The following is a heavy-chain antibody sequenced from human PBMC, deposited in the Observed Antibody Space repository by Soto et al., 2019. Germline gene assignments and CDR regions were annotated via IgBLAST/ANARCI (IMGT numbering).Heavy chain of an antibody. J-gene: IGHJ3*02. CDR3: ASTRRPNYYDAFDI. V-gene: IGHV3-13*01. CDR1: GFTFSSYD. D-gene: IGHD4-4*01. Sequence: GGSLRLSCAASGFTFSSYDMHWVRQATGKGLEWVSAIGTAGDTYYPGSVKGRFTISRENAKNSLYLQMNSLRAGDTAVYYCASTRRPNYYDAFDIWGQGTMVTVSS. CDR2: IGTAGDT.